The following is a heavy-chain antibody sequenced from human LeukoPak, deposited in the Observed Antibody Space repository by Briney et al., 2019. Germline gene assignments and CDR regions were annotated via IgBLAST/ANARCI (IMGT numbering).Heavy chain of an antibody. D-gene: IGHD3-10*01. CDR2: IYYSGST. Sequence: PSETLSLTCTVSGGSISSYYWSWIRQPPGKGLEWIGYIYYSGSTNYNPSLKSRVTISVDTSKNQFSLKLSSVTAADTAVYYCARAGELLWFGVVYWGQGTLVTVSS. CDR1: GGSISSYY. J-gene: IGHJ4*02. CDR3: ARAGELLWFGVVY. V-gene: IGHV4-59*01.